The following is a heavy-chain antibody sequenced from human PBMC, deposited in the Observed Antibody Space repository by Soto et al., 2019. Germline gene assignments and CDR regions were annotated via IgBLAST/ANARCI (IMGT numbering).Heavy chain of an antibody. CDR1: GFTFSSNW. J-gene: IGHJ4*02. D-gene: IGHD2-15*01. CDR3: ARDRGYCSGGTCYSVLDY. CDR2: IKQDGSEK. Sequence: GGSLRLSCAASGFTFSSNWMNWVRQAPGKGLEWVANIKQDGSEKYYVDSVKGRFTISRDNAKSSLYLQMNSLRAGDTAVYYCARDRGYCSGGTCYSVLDYWGQGTVVTVSP. V-gene: IGHV3-7*01.